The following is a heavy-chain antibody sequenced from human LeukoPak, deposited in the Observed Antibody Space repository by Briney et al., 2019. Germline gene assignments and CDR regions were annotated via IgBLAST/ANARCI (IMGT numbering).Heavy chain of an antibody. V-gene: IGHV6-1*01. J-gene: IGHJ3*02. D-gene: IGHD1-1*01. CDR3: ATTVETGDAFDI. Sequence: SQTLSLTCAISGDSVSSNSAAWSWIRLSPSRGLEWLGRTYYRSKWYNDYAVSVRSRITINPDTSKNLSSLQLNSVTPEDTAEYYCATTVETGDAFDIWGPGTMVTVSS. CDR2: TYYRSKWYN. CDR1: GDSVSSNSAA.